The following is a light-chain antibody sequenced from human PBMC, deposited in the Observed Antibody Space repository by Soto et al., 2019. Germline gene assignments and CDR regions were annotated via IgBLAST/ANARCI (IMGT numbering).Light chain of an antibody. Sequence: EIVMTQSPATLSVSPGERATLSCRASQRVSTNLAWYQQKPGQAPRLLIYGASTRATGFPARFSGGGSGTEFTLTISSLQSEDFAIYYCQQYTDGPPTFGQGTKVEIK. V-gene: IGKV3-15*01. J-gene: IGKJ1*01. CDR3: QQYTDGPPT. CDR2: GAS. CDR1: QRVSTN.